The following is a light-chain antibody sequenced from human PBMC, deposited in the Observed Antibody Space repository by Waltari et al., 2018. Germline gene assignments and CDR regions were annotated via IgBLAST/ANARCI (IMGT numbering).Light chain of an antibody. Sequence: AIRMTQSPASLSASTGDRVTISCRASQGVSTYLAWYQQKPGKAPSLLIYAASTLESGVPSKFSGGGSGTDFTLTISCLQSEDFATYYCQQYHTYPWTFGQGTKVEI. J-gene: IGKJ1*01. CDR2: AAS. CDR1: QGVSTY. V-gene: IGKV1-8*01. CDR3: QQYHTYPWT.